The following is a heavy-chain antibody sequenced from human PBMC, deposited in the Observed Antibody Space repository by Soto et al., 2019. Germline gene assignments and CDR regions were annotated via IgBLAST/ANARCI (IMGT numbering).Heavy chain of an antibody. CDR2: IYSGGST. D-gene: IGHD3-9*01. CDR1: GFTVSSNY. V-gene: IGHV3-66*01. Sequence: PGGSLRVSCAASGFTVSSNYMSWVRQAPGKGLEWVSVIYSGGSTYYADSVKGRFTISRDNSKNTLYLQMNSLRAEDTTVYYCARSGEYQYDILTGYNYWGQGTLVTVSS. J-gene: IGHJ4*02. CDR3: ARSGEYQYDILTGYNY.